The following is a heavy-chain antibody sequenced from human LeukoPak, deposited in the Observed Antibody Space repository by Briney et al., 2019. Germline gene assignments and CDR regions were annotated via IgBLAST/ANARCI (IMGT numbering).Heavy chain of an antibody. CDR1: GGSISSYY. V-gene: IGHV4-59*01. J-gene: IGHJ4*02. CDR2: IYYSGST. CDR3: ARGGYYGSGNDF. D-gene: IGHD3-10*01. Sequence: SETLSLTCTVSGGSISSYYWSWIRQPPGKGLEWIGYIYYSGSTNYNPSLKSRVTISVDTSKNQFSLKLSSVTAADTAVYFCARGGYYGSGNDFRGQGTLVTVSS.